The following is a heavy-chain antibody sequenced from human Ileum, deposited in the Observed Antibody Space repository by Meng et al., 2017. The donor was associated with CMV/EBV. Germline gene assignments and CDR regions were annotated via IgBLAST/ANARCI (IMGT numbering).Heavy chain of an antibody. D-gene: IGHD1-26*01. V-gene: IGHV1-46*01. Sequence: ASVKVSCKASGYTFTSYYMYWVRQAPGQGLEWMGIINPSGGSTSYAQKFQGRVTMTRDTSTSTVYMELSSLRSEDTAVYYCARTATRDDAFDIWGQGTMVTVSS. J-gene: IGHJ3*02. CDR3: ARTATRDDAFDI. CDR1: GYTFTSYY. CDR2: INPSGGST.